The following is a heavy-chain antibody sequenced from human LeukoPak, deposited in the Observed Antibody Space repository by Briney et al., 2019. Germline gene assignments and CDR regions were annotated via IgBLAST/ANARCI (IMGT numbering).Heavy chain of an antibody. CDR1: GYTFTSYY. CDR2: INPSGGST. Sequence: GASVKVSCKASGYTFTSYYMHWVRQAPGQGLEWMGIINPSGGSTSYAQKFQGRVTMTRDMSTSTVYMELSSLRSEDTAVYYCARDWGYYGSGSPGWFDPWGQGTLVTVSS. J-gene: IGHJ5*02. CDR3: ARDWGYYGSGSPGWFDP. V-gene: IGHV1-46*01. D-gene: IGHD3-10*01.